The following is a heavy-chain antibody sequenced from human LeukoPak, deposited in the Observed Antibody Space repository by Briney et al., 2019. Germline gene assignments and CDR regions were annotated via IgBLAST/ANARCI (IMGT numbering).Heavy chain of an antibody. Sequence: SETLSLTCSVYGGSFNDYDWSWVRQAPGRGLQWIGEINESGATNCDPSLKSRVTMSIDTSKNQFSLKLSSVTAADTAVYYCARVIPAAMLDYWGQGTMVTVSS. D-gene: IGHD2-2*01. CDR3: ARVIPAAMLDY. CDR1: GGSFNDYD. CDR2: INESGAT. V-gene: IGHV4-34*01. J-gene: IGHJ4*02.